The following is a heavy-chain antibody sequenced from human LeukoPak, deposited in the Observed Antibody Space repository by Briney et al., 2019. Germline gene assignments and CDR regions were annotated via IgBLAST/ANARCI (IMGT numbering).Heavy chain of an antibody. CDR2: IYYSGST. CDR3: ARDSSSSFFYGLDP. CDR1: GGSISSYY. D-gene: IGHD6-6*01. J-gene: IGHJ5*02. V-gene: IGHV4-59*01. Sequence: SETLSLTCTVSGGSISSYYWSWIRQPPGKGLEWIGYIYYSGSTNYNPSLKSRVTISVDTSKNQFSLKLSSVTAADTAVYYCARDSSSSFFYGLDPWGQGTLVTVSS.